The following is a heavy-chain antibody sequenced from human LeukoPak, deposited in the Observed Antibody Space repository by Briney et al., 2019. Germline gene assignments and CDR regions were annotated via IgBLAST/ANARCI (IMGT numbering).Heavy chain of an antibody. D-gene: IGHD6-13*01. V-gene: IGHV6-1*01. CDR1: GDSVSSYSVA. CDR2: TYYRGKWYN. CDR3: ARASSSWDYFDY. Sequence: SQALSPTFAISGDSVSSYSVAWNWIRQSPSRGLEWLGRTYYRGKWYNDYSVSVESRINITPDTSKNQFSLHLNSVTPEDTAVYYCARASSSWDYFDYWGQGTLVTVSS. J-gene: IGHJ4*02.